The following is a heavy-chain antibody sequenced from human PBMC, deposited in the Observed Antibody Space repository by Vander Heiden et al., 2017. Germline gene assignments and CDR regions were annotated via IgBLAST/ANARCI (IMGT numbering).Heavy chain of an antibody. CDR1: GCTFSSYA. CDR3: ARARRWLQNYAFDI. Sequence: QVQLVQSGPEVKKPGSSVKVSCKASGCTFSSYAIGWGRQAPGQGLEWMGGIIPIFGTANYAQKFQGRVTITADESTSTAYMELSSLRSEDTAVYYCARARRWLQNYAFDIWGQGTMVTVSS. CDR2: IIPIFGTA. D-gene: IGHD5-12*01. V-gene: IGHV1-69*12. J-gene: IGHJ3*02.